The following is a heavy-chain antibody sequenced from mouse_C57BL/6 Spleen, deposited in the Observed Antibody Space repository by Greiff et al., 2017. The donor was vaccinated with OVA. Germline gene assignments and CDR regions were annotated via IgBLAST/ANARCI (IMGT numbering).Heavy chain of an antibody. J-gene: IGHJ1*03. CDR1: GYAFTNYL. CDR3: ARPSTVAYWYFDV. D-gene: IGHD1-1*01. Sequence: QVHVKQSGAELVRPGTSVKVSCKASGYAFTNYLIEWVKQRPGQGLEWIGVINPGSGGTNYNEKFKGKATLTADKSSSTAYMQLSSLTSEDSAVYFCARPSTVAYWYFDVWGTGTTVTVSS. V-gene: IGHV1-54*01. CDR2: INPGSGGT.